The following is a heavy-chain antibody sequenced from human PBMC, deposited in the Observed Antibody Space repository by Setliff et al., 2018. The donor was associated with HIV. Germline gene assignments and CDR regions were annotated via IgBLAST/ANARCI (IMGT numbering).Heavy chain of an antibody. CDR3: ATSTLGWSDDAYDI. CDR2: INPNSGGT. Sequence: GASVKVSCKASGYNFTGYYMHWVRQAPGQGLEWMGRINPNSGGTNYAQKFQGRVTMTRDTSISTAYMELSRLRSDDTAVYYCATSTLGWSDDAYDIWGQGTMVTVSS. V-gene: IGHV1-2*06. CDR1: GYNFTGYY. J-gene: IGHJ3*02. D-gene: IGHD3-16*01.